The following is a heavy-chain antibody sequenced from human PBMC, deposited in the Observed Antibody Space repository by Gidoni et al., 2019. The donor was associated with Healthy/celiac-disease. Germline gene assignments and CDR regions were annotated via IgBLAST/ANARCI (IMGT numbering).Heavy chain of an antibody. J-gene: IGHJ4*02. CDR3: ATTATGYCSSTSCYAFGY. V-gene: IGHV1-24*01. CDR2: FDPEDGET. D-gene: IGHD2-2*01. CDR1: GYTLTQLS. Sequence: QVQLVQSGAEVKKPGASVKVSCKVSGYTLTQLSMPWVRQAPGKGLEWMGGFDPEDGETIYAQKFQGRVTMTEDTSTDTAYMELSSLRSEDTAVYYCATTATGYCSSTSCYAFGYWGQGTLVTVSS.